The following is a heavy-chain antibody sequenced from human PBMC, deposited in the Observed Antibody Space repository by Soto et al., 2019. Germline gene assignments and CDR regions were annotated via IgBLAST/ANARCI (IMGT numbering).Heavy chain of an antibody. CDR2: ISGSGGST. CDR3: ASSGPIAAAGMGFVS. Sequence: EVQLLESGGGLVQPGGSLRLSCAASGFTFSSYAMSWVRQAPGKGLEWVSAISGSGGSTYYADSVKGRFTISRDNSKNTLYLQMNSLRADDTAVYYCASSGPIAAAGMGFVSWGHGTLDTFAS. D-gene: IGHD6-13*01. V-gene: IGHV3-23*01. J-gene: IGHJ5*01. CDR1: GFTFSSYA.